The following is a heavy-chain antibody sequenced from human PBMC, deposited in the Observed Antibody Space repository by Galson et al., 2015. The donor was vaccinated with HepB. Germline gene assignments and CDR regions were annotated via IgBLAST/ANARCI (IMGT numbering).Heavy chain of an antibody. CDR3: ARGTTVVRGGLIRHFDY. J-gene: IGHJ4*02. CDR1: GGSFSGYY. CDR2: INHSGST. V-gene: IGHV4-34*01. D-gene: IGHD4-23*01. Sequence: TLSLTCAVSGGSFSGYYWSWIRQPPGKGLEWIGEINHSGSTNYNPSLKSRVTISVDTSKNQFSLKLSSVTAADTAVYYSARGTTVVRGGLIRHFDYWGQGTLVTVSS.